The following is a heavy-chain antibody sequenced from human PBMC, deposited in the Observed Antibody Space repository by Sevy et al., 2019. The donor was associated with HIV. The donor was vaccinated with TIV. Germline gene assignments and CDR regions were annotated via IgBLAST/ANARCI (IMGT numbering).Heavy chain of an antibody. Sequence: GSLRLSCAASGFTFSSYGMHWVRQAPGKGLEWVAFIRYDGSNKYYADSVKGRFTISRDNSKNTLYLQMNSLRAEDTAVYYCAKDFRIAARPGIDYWGQGTLVTVSS. D-gene: IGHD6-6*01. CDR1: GFTFSSYG. CDR3: AKDFRIAARPGIDY. V-gene: IGHV3-30*02. CDR2: IRYDGSNK. J-gene: IGHJ4*02.